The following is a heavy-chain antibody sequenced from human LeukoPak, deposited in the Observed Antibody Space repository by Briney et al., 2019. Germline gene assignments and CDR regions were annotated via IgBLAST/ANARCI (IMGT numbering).Heavy chain of an antibody. J-gene: IGHJ4*02. D-gene: IGHD5-24*01. V-gene: IGHV3-48*03. CDR1: GFTFSSYE. CDR2: IDSSGSTI. CDR3: ARTKEMATISYFDS. Sequence: GGSLRLSCAASGFTFSSYEMNWVRQAPGKGLEWVSYIDSSGSTIHYADSVKGRFTISRDDAKNSLYLQMNSLRAEDTAVYYCARTKEMATISYFDSWGQGTLVTVPS.